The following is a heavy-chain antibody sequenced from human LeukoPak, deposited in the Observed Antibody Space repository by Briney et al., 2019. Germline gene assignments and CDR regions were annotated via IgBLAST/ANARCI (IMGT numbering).Heavy chain of an antibody. J-gene: IGHJ4*02. Sequence: SETLSLTCAVYGGSFSGYYWSWIRQPPGKGLEWIGEINHSGSTNYNPSLKSRVTISVDTSKNQFSLKLSSVTAADTAIYYCARVIMHGYSDYWGQGTLVTVSS. CDR2: INHSGST. V-gene: IGHV4-34*01. CDR1: GGSFSGYY. D-gene: IGHD3-16*01. CDR3: ARVIMHGYSDY.